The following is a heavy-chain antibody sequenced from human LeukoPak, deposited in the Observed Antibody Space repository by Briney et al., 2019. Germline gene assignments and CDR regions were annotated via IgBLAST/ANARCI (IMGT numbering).Heavy chain of an antibody. CDR1: GGSISSSSYY. V-gene: IGHV4-39*01. CDR3: ARRDTAMVNYFDY. Sequence: SETLSLTCTVSGGSISSSSYYWGWIRQPPGKGLEWIGSIYYSGSTYYNPSLKSRVTISVDTSKNQFSLELSSVTAADTAVYYCARRDTAMVNYFDYWGQGTLVTVSS. D-gene: IGHD5-18*01. CDR2: IYYSGST. J-gene: IGHJ4*02.